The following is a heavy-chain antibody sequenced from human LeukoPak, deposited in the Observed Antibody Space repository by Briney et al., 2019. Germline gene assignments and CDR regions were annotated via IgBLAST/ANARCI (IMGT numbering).Heavy chain of an antibody. CDR1: GGSITGYY. D-gene: IGHD3-22*01. CDR3: AREGDSSVYYDY. V-gene: IGHV4-59*12. CDR2: VHYSGTT. J-gene: IGHJ4*02. Sequence: PSETLSLTCTVSGGSITGYYWSWIRQTPGKGLEWIGYVHYSGTTSYSPSLKSRVTMSADMSKNQFSLKLSSVTAADTAVYYCAREGDSSVYYDYWGQGTLVTVSS.